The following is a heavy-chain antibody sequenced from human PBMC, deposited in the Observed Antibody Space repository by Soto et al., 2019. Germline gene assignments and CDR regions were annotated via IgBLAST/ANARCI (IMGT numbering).Heavy chain of an antibody. CDR2: ISGYNGNT. Sequence: GSVKVSCKASGYTFTSYAMHWVRQAPGQGLEWMGWISGYNGNTKYAEKFQGRVTMTTDTSTSTAHMELRSLRSDDTAVYYCAREGQAPYYYYGMDVWGQGTAVTVSS. CDR1: GYTFTSYA. J-gene: IGHJ6*02. V-gene: IGHV1-18*01. CDR3: AREGQAPYYYYGMDV.